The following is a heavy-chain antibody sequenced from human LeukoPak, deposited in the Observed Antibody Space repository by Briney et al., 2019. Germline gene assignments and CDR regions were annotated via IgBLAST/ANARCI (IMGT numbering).Heavy chain of an antibody. Sequence: PSETLSLTCNVSGDSISSYYWSWLRQPPGKGLEWIGYIYNSGSTNYNPSLKSRVTISIDTSKSQFSLKLSSVTAADTAVYYCARHWRYYFDYWGQGTLVTVSS. CDR2: IYNSGST. J-gene: IGHJ4*02. D-gene: IGHD3-3*01. V-gene: IGHV4-59*08. CDR1: GDSISSYY. CDR3: ARHWRYYFDY.